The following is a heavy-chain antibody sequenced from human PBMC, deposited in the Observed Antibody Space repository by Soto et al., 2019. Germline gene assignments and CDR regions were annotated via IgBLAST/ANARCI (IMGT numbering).Heavy chain of an antibody. CDR1: GGTFRNYP. CDR3: ARGPLVVLNYFES. V-gene: IGHV1-69*02. J-gene: IGHJ4*02. Sequence: QVQLVQSGTEVKKPGSSVKVSCQASGGTFRNYPINWVRQAPGQGLEWMGSIFPLTDIPDYAQNFQARLTISADKSTSTAYMELSSLTSDDTAMYFCARGPLVVLNYFESWGQGTLFTVSS. CDR2: IFPLTDIP.